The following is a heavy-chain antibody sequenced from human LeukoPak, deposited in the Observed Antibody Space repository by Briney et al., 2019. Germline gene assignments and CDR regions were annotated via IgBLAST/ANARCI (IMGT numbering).Heavy chain of an antibody. CDR1: GYTFTSYG. D-gene: IGHD3-22*01. CDR2: INPNRGST. Sequence: ASVKVSCMASGYTFTSYGISWVRQAPGQGLEWMGIINPNRGSTSYAQKFQGRVTMTRDMSTSTVYMELSSLRSEDTAVYYCATGAHVRVYDSSAYYGHYWGQGTLVTVSS. V-gene: IGHV1-46*01. J-gene: IGHJ4*02. CDR3: ATGAHVRVYDSSAYYGHY.